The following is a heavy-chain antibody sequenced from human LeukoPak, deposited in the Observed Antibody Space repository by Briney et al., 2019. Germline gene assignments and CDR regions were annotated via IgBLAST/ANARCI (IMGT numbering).Heavy chain of an antibody. CDR1: GYTFTSYG. J-gene: IGHJ5*02. Sequence: ASVKVSCKASGYTFTSYGISWVRQAPGQGLEWMGWISAYNGNTNYAQKLQGRVTMTTDTSTSTAYMELRSLRSDDTAVYYCARDRFDGWYRHNWSDPWGQGTLVTVSS. V-gene: IGHV1-18*04. CDR2: ISAYNGNT. D-gene: IGHD6-19*01. CDR3: ARDRFDGWYRHNWSDP.